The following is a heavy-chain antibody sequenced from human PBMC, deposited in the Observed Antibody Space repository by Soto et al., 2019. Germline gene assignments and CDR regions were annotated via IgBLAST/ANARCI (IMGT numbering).Heavy chain of an antibody. D-gene: IGHD3-22*01. CDR1: GFTFSSYG. CDR2: IWNDGSKK. J-gene: IGHJ4*02. CDR3: ARETHDTNGYPHFDY. Sequence: QAQLVESGGGVVQPGTSLRLSCVVSGFTFSSYGMHWFRQVPGKGLEWAAVIWNDGSKKYYADSVKGRFTVSRDNSKNTLYLQMNSLRVEDTAVYYCARETHDTNGYPHFDYWGQGTLVTVSS. V-gene: IGHV3-33*01.